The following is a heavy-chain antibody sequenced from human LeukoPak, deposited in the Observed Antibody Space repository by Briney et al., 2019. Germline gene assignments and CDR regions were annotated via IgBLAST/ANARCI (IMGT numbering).Heavy chain of an antibody. D-gene: IGHD6-19*01. V-gene: IGHV5-51*01. Sequence: GESLKISCKGSGYSFTSYWIGWVRQMPGEGVEWMGIIYPGDCDTRYSPSFQGQVTISADKSISTAYLQWSSLKAPDTAMYYCARLSRYSSGSYFDYWGQGTLVTVSS. CDR2: IYPGDCDT. J-gene: IGHJ4*02. CDR3: ARLSRYSSGSYFDY. CDR1: GYSFTSYW.